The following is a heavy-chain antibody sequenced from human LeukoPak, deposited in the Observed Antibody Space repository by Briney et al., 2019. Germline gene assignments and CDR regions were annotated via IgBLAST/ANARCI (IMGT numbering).Heavy chain of an antibody. V-gene: IGHV4-59*08. J-gene: IGHJ3*02. CDR2: IYYSGST. D-gene: IGHD6-19*01. Sequence: SETLSLTCAVSGGSISSPYWSWIRQPPGKGLEWIGYIYYSGSTNYNPSLKSRVTISLDTSKNQFYLRLSSVTAADTALYYCARRMAVASTFDIWGQGTMVTVSS. CDR1: GGSISSPY. CDR3: ARRMAVASTFDI.